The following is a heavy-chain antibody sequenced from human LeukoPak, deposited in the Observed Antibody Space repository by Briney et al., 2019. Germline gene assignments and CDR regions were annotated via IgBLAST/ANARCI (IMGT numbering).Heavy chain of an antibody. Sequence: PSETLSLTCTVSGGSISSSSYYWGWIRQPPGKGLEWIGSIYYSGSTYYNPSLKSRVTISVDTSKNQFSLKLSSVTAADTAVYYCARDQRWLYYYYGMDVWGQGTTVTVSS. CDR1: GGSISSSSYY. J-gene: IGHJ6*02. CDR2: IYYSGST. V-gene: IGHV4-39*07. D-gene: IGHD5-24*01. CDR3: ARDQRWLYYYYGMDV.